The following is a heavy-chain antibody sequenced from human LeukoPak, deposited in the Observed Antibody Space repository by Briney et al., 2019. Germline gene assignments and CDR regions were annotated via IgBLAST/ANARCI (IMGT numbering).Heavy chain of an antibody. D-gene: IGHD2-2*01. CDR1: GYSFTSYW. J-gene: IGHJ4*02. CDR2: IYPSDSDT. Sequence: GESLKISCKGSGYSFTSYWIGWVRQMPGKGLEWMGIIYPSDSDTRYSPSFQGQVTISADKSISTAYLQWSSLKASDTAMYYCATLGDYCSSTSCYSGLDYWGQGTLVTVSS. CDR3: ATLGDYCSSTSCYSGLDY. V-gene: IGHV5-51*01.